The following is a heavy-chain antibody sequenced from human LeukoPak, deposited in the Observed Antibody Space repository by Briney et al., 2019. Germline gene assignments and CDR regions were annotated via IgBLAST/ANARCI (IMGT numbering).Heavy chain of an antibody. CDR3: TSFDWDYVWGSYRPL. V-gene: IGHV3-73*01. J-gene: IGHJ4*02. CDR1: GFTFSGSA. CDR2: IRSNASSYAT. D-gene: IGHD3-16*02. Sequence: GGSLRLSCAASGFTFSGSAMHWVRQGSGQGQEWVCRIRSNASSYATAYAASVKGRFTISRDDSKTTAYLQMNSLKTEDTAVYYCTSFDWDYVWGSYRPLWGQGTLVTVSS.